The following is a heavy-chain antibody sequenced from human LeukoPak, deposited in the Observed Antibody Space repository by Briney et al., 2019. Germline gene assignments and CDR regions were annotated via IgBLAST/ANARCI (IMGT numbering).Heavy chain of an antibody. V-gene: IGHV1-8*01. CDR1: GGTFSKYT. CDR2: MNPNSGNT. J-gene: IGHJ4*02. CDR3: ARGTRSWDY. Sequence: GSSVKVSCKASGGTFSKYTINWVRQATGQGLEWMGWMNPNSGNTGYAQKFQGRVTMTRNTSITTAYMELSSLRSEDTAVYYCARGTRSWDYWGQGTLVTVSS.